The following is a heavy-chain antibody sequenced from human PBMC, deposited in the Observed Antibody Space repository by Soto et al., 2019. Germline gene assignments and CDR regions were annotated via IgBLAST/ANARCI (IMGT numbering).Heavy chain of an antibody. V-gene: IGHV3-23*01. CDR3: AKATATGGGAFDI. CDR2: ILVAGST. Sequence: GSLRLSCAASGFICTSYDMSWVRQAPGKGLEWVSTILVAGSTHYEDSVKGRFTISRDRSKNTVYLHMNSLTAGDTAVYYCAKATATGGGAFDICGQGTMVTVSS. CDR1: GFICTSYD. J-gene: IGHJ3*02. D-gene: IGHD1-1*01.